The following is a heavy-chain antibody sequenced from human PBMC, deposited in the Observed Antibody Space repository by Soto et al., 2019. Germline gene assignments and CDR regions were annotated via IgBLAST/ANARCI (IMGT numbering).Heavy chain of an antibody. CDR2: MNTNSGNT. D-gene: IGHD4-17*01. Sequence: QVQLVQSGAEVKKSGASVKVSCKASGYTFTSHDINWVRQATGQGLEWMGWMNTNSGNTGYAQKFQGIVTMTRNTSISTAYMELSSLRSADTAVYYCARWDYGVYARFDYWGQGTLVTVSS. CDR3: ARWDYGVYARFDY. V-gene: IGHV1-8*01. J-gene: IGHJ4*02. CDR1: GYTFTSHD.